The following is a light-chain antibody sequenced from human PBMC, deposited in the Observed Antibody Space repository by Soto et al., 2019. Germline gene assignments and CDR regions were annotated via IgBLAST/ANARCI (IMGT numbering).Light chain of an antibody. CDR1: QGSNSW. CDR2: AVS. V-gene: IGKV1-12*01. J-gene: IGKJ4*02. CDR3: QQANSFPRP. Sequence: DIQMTQSPPSVSASVGARVTITCRASQGSNSWLAWYQQKPGKAPKPPIYAVSGLQSGVPSRFSGSGSGTACTLTISSLQPEDVATYYCQQANSFPRPFGGGTPVEIK.